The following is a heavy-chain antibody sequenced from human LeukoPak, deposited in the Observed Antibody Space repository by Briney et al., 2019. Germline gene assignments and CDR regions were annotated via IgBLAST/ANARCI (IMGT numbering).Heavy chain of an antibody. CDR1: GFTFSSYS. CDR2: ISSSSDYI. V-gene: IGHV3-21*01. Sequence: GGSLRLSCAASGFTFSSYSMNWVRQAPGKGLEWVSSISSSSDYIYYADSVKGRFTISRDNAKNSLYLQMNRLRAEDTAVYYCARVSGNHYYDTTRPDYWGQGTLVTVSS. J-gene: IGHJ4*02. D-gene: IGHD3-22*01. CDR3: ARVSGNHYYDTTRPDY.